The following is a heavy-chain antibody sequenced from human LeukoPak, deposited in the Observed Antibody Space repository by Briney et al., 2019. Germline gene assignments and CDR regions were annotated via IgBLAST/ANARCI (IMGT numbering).Heavy chain of an antibody. Sequence: GSLRLSCAASGFTFSSYAMSWVRQAPGKGLEWVSAISGSGGSTYYADSVKGRFTISRDNAKNSLYLQMNSLRAEDTAVYYCARNLAVAGISADGIYWGQGTLVTVSS. CDR1: GFTFSSYA. V-gene: IGHV3-23*01. CDR2: ISGSGGST. CDR3: ARNLAVAGISADGIY. D-gene: IGHD6-19*01. J-gene: IGHJ4*02.